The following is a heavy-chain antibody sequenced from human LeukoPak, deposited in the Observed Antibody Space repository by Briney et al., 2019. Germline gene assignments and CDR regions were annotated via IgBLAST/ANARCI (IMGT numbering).Heavy chain of an antibody. CDR3: ARGAAARPYYYYYMDV. Sequence: ASVKVSCKASGYTFTSYGINWVRQAPGQGLEWMGWISAYNGNTNYAQKVQGRVTMTTDTSTSTAYMEVRSLRSDDTAVYYCARGAAARPYYYYYMDVWGKGTTVTVSS. CDR1: GYTFTSYG. D-gene: IGHD6-6*01. J-gene: IGHJ6*03. CDR2: ISAYNGNT. V-gene: IGHV1-18*01.